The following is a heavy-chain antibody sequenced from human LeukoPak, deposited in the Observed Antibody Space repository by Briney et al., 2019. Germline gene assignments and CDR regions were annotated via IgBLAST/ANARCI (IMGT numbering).Heavy chain of an antibody. J-gene: IGHJ5*02. CDR3: ARGYCSGGSCYSGHNWFDP. Sequence: ASVKVSCKASGYTFTSYYIHWVRQAPGQGLEWMGIINPSGGSTSYAQKFQGRVTMTRDMSTSTVYMELSSLRSEDTAVYYCARGYCSGGSCYSGHNWFDPWGQGTLVTVSS. CDR2: INPSGGST. CDR1: GYTFTSYY. V-gene: IGHV1-46*01. D-gene: IGHD2-15*01.